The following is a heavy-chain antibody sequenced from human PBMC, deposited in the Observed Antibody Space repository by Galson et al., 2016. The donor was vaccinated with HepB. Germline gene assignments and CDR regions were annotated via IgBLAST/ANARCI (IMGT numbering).Heavy chain of an antibody. V-gene: IGHV3-23*01. Sequence: SLRLSCAASGFIFSSYAMSWVRQAPGKGLEWVSVIGSTGIDTHYADSVRGRFTISRDNSKNTLYLQMNSLRAEDTAVYYCANRLPGVSPGRNWGQGTLVTVSS. CDR2: IGSTGIDT. D-gene: IGHD2-21*01. CDR1: GFIFSSYA. J-gene: IGHJ4*02. CDR3: ANRLPGVSPGRN.